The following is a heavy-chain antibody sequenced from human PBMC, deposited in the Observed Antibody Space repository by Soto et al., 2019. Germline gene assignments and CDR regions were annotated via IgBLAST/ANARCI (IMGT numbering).Heavy chain of an antibody. D-gene: IGHD4-17*01. J-gene: IGHJ6*02. V-gene: IGHV3-33*01. CDR2: IWSDGTNK. CDR1: GFTFSIYG. CDR3: AREAGTVTTYYYYGMDV. Sequence: GGSLRLSCVASGFTFSIYGMHWVRQAPGKGLEWVAVIWSDGTNKYYADSVKGRFTISRDNSKNTLYLQMNSLRAEDTAVYYCAREAGTVTTYYYYGMDVWGQGTTVTVSS.